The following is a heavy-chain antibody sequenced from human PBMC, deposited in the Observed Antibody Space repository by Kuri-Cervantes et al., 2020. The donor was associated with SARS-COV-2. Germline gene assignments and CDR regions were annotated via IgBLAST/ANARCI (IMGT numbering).Heavy chain of an antibody. V-gene: IGHV4-39*01. Sequence: SETLSLTCAVSGGSISSSSYYWGWIRQPPGKGLEWIGSIYYSGSTYYNPSLKSRVTISVDTSKNQFSLKLSSVTAADTAVHYCASQVDTAMAFDYWGQGTLVTVSS. J-gene: IGHJ4*02. CDR2: IYYSGST. CDR1: GGSISSSSYY. D-gene: IGHD5-18*01. CDR3: ASQVDTAMAFDY.